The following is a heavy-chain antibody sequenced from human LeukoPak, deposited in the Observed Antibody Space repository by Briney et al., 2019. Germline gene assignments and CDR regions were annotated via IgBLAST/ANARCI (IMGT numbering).Heavy chain of an antibody. J-gene: IGHJ4*02. D-gene: IGHD3-3*01. CDR2: IKSIVDGGAR. V-gene: IGHV3-15*01. Sequence: GGSLRLSCAASGFTFSDIWMSWVRQAPGKGLEWVGRIKSIVDGGARDYAAPVKGRFTISRDDSKNTLYLQMSRLKTEDTGVYYCTTDGVDFWSGYYIGNYWGQGSLVAVSS. CDR3: TTDGVDFWSGYYIGNY. CDR1: GFTFSDIW.